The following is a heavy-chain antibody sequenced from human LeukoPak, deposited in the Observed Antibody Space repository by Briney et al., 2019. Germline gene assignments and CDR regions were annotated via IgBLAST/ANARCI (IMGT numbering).Heavy chain of an antibody. D-gene: IGHD3-3*01. V-gene: IGHV3-23*01. CDR2: ISGSGGST. J-gene: IGHJ1*01. Sequence: GGSLRLSCAASGFTFSSYAMSWVRQAPGKGLEWVSAISGSGGSTYYADSVKGRFTISRDNSKNTLYLQMNSLRAEDTAVYYCARQFGVVMPQYCQHWGQGTLVTVSS. CDR1: GFTFSSYA. CDR3: ARQFGVVMPQYCQH.